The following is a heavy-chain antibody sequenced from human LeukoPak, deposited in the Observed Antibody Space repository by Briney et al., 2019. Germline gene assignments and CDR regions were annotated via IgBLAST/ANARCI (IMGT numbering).Heavy chain of an antibody. Sequence: GGSLRLSCAASGFTFSDYYMSWIRQAPGKGLEWVSSISSSSSYIYYADSVKGRFTISRDNAKNSLYLQMNSLRAEDTAVYYCARDRRDYYGSGTYRDPYYYMDVWGKGTTVIISS. D-gene: IGHD3-10*01. J-gene: IGHJ6*03. CDR3: ARDRRDYYGSGTYRDPYYYMDV. V-gene: IGHV3-11*06. CDR2: ISSSSSYI. CDR1: GFTFSDYY.